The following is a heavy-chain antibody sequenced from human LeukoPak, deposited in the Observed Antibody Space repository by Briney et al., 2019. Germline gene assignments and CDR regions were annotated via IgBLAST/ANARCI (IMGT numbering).Heavy chain of an antibody. D-gene: IGHD2/OR15-2a*01. J-gene: IGHJ4*02. Sequence: SVKVSCKASGGTFSSYAISWVRQAPGQGLEWMGRIIPIFGIANYAQKFQGRVTITADKSTSTAYMELSSLRSEDTAVYYCTRDRTSTPWLFDYWGQGTLVTVSS. V-gene: IGHV1-69*04. CDR3: TRDRTSTPWLFDY. CDR1: GGTFSSYA. CDR2: IIPIFGIA.